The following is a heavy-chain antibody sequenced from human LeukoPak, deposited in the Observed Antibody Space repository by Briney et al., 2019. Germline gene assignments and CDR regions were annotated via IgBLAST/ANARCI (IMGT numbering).Heavy chain of an antibody. D-gene: IGHD6-13*01. CDR1: GFTFSTSW. Sequence: PGGSLRLSCVVSGFTFSTSWMAWVRQAPGKGLEWLANINKDGRQTYYVDSVKGRFTISRDNAENSLHLQMNSLRAEDTAVYYCATSLDAPGNYWGQGSLVTVSS. V-gene: IGHV3-7*01. CDR2: INKDGRQT. CDR3: ATSLDAPGNY. J-gene: IGHJ4*02.